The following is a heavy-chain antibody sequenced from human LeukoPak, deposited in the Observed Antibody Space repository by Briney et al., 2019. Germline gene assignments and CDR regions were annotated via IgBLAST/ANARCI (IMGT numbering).Heavy chain of an antibody. J-gene: IGHJ3*02. CDR3: AREVSSSLDAFDI. Sequence: PGGSLRLSCAASGFTFSSYAMSWVRQAPGKGLEWVSAISGSGGSTYYADSAKGRFTISRDNSKNTLYLQMNSLRAEDTAVYYCAREVSSSLDAFDIWGQGTMVTVSS. CDR2: ISGSGGST. CDR1: GFTFSSYA. D-gene: IGHD6-13*01. V-gene: IGHV3-23*01.